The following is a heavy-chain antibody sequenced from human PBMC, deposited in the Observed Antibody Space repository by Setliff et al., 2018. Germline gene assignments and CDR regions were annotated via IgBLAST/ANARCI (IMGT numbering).Heavy chain of an antibody. CDR1: GGSISSYY. CDR2: IYNSGTT. Sequence: SETLSLTCNVSGGSISSYYWGWIRQPPGKGLEWIGRIYNSGTTNYNPSLKSRVTISADTSNNSFSLNLFSVTAADTAVYYCLRIRLVPHGHSWGQGTLVTVSS. CDR3: LRIRLVPHGHS. D-gene: IGHD2-15*01. J-gene: IGHJ4*02. V-gene: IGHV4-4*08.